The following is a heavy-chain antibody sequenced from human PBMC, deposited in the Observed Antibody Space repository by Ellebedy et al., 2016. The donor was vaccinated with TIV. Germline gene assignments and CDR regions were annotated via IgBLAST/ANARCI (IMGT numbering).Heavy chain of an antibody. J-gene: IGHJ4*02. CDR3: AREGGTYYSAHFDQ. V-gene: IGHV3-23*01. Sequence: GESLKISCAASGFTFSSFAMSWVRQAPGIGPEWVSAIGDDAVDTHYADSVKGRFTISRDNFGNMSYLQMNSLGAEDTAVYYCAREGGTYYSAHFDQWGQGTPVTVSS. CDR2: IGDDAVDT. D-gene: IGHD1-26*01. CDR1: GFTFSSFA.